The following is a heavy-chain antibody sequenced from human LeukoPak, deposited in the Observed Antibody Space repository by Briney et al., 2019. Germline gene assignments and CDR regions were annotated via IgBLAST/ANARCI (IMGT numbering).Heavy chain of an antibody. CDR3: ARDRVGSGWPRPWYFEF. CDR2: INPNTGAT. V-gene: IGHV1-2*02. D-gene: IGHD6-19*01. J-gene: IGHJ4*02. Sequence: AASVKVSCKPSGYTFTGYYLHWVRQAPGQGLEWMGWINPNTGATIYAAKFQGRVTMTRDTSIDTAYMEMRSLRSDDTAVYYCARDRVGSGWPRPWYFEFWGQGTLITVSS. CDR1: GYTFTGYY.